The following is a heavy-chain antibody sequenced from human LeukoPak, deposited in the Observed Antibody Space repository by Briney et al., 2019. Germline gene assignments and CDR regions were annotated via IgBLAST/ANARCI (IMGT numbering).Heavy chain of an antibody. CDR2: ISSSSSYI. Sequence: GGSLRLSCAASGFTFSSYSMNWVRQAPGKGLEWVSSISSSSSYIYYADSVKGRFTISRDNAKNSLYLQMNSLRAEDTAVYYCARGRSSSRDFDSWGQGTLVTVSS. D-gene: IGHD6-6*01. CDR1: GFTFSSYS. J-gene: IGHJ4*02. CDR3: ARGRSSSRDFDS. V-gene: IGHV3-21*01.